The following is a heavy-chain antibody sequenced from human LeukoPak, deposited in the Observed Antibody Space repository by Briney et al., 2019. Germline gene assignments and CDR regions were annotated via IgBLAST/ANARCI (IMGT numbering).Heavy chain of an antibody. CDR3: ARPYSSGWYGTIDYFDY. Sequence: GGSLRLSCAASGFTFSSYAMHWVRQAPGKGLEWVAVISYDGSNKYYADSVKGRFTISRDNSKNTLYLQMNSLRAEDTAVYYCARPYSSGWYGTIDYFDYWGQGTLVTVSS. V-gene: IGHV3-30-3*01. CDR2: ISYDGSNK. CDR1: GFTFSSYA. D-gene: IGHD6-19*01. J-gene: IGHJ4*02.